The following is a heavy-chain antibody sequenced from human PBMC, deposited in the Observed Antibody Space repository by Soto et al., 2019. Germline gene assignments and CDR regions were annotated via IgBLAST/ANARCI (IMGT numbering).Heavy chain of an antibody. CDR3: ARRRGSDAFDI. CDR2: IYYSGGT. Sequence: SETLSLTCTVSGGSISSSSYYLGWIRQPPGKGLEWIGSIYYSGGTYYNPSLKSRVTISVDTSKNQFSLKLSSVTAADTAVYYCARRRGSDAFDIWGQGTMVTVSS. D-gene: IGHD3-10*01. V-gene: IGHV4-39*01. J-gene: IGHJ3*02. CDR1: GGSISSSSYY.